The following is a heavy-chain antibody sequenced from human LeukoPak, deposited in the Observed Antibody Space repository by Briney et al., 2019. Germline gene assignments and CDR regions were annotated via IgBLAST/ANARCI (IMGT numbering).Heavy chain of an antibody. CDR3: ATVYNYYDSSGYPTSSWFDP. D-gene: IGHD3-22*01. CDR2: FDPEDGET. CDR1: GYTLTELS. V-gene: IGHV1-24*01. Sequence: GASVKVSCKVSGYTLTELSMHWVQQAPGKGLEWMGGFDPEDGETIYAQKFQGRVTMTEDTSTDTAYMELSSLRSEDTAVYYCATVYNYYDSSGYPTSSWFDPWGQGTLVTVSS. J-gene: IGHJ5*02.